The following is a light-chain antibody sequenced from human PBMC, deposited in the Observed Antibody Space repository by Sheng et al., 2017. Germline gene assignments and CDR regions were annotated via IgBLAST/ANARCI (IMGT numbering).Light chain of an antibody. CDR3: QQTSSFPPT. J-gene: IGKJ1*01. V-gene: IGKV1-39*01. Sequence: DIQMTQSPSSLSASVGDRVTITCRASQSVSDYLNWYQQKPGKTPNLLXYAASTLRSGVPSRFSGXGSGTDXILTISSLQPEDFAIYYCQQTSSFPPTFGQGTKVEIK. CDR2: AAS. CDR1: QSVSDY.